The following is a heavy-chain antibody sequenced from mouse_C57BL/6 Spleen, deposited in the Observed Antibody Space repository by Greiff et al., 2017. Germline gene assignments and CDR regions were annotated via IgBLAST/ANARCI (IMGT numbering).Heavy chain of an antibody. CDR2: IDPHSGGT. V-gene: IGHV1-72*01. CDR1: GYTFTSYW. D-gene: IGHD2-1*01. CDR3: ARGGNYGNYY. Sequence: QVQLQQPGAALVKPGASVKLSCKASGYTFTSYWMHWVKQRPGRGLEWIGRIDPHSGGTKYNEKFKSKATLTGDKPSSTAYMQLSRLTSEDSAVYYWARGGNYGNYYWGQGTTLTVAS. J-gene: IGHJ2*01.